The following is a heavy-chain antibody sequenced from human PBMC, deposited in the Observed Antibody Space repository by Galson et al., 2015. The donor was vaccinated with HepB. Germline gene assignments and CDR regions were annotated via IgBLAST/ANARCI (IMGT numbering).Heavy chain of an antibody. D-gene: IGHD6-13*01. CDR3: AKAAYSSSWYPFDY. CDR1: GGTFSSYA. J-gene: IGHJ4*02. Sequence: SVKVSCKASGGTFSSYAISWVRQAPGQGLEWMGGIIPIFGIANYAQKFQGRVTITADESTSAAYMELSSLRSEDTAVYYCAKAAYSSSWYPFDYWGQGTLVTVSS. CDR2: IIPIFGIA. V-gene: IGHV1-69*13.